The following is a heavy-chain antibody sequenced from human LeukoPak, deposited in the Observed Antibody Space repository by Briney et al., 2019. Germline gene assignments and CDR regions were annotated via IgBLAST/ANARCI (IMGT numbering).Heavy chain of an antibody. D-gene: IGHD1-26*01. CDR2: ISGSGGST. CDR1: GFTFSSYA. Sequence: GGSLRLSCAASGFTFSSYAMSWVRQAPGKGLEWVSAISGSGGSTYYADSVKGRFTISRDNSKNTLYLQMNSLRAEDTAVYYCVKTYSGSKLGGYYFDYWGQGTLVTVSS. CDR3: VKTYSGSKLGGYYFDY. J-gene: IGHJ4*02. V-gene: IGHV3-23*01.